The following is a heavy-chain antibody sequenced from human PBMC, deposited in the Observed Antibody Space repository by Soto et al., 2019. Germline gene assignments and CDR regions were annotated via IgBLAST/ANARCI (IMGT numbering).Heavy chain of an antibody. D-gene: IGHD3-22*01. J-gene: IGHJ4*02. CDR3: ARGAYYYDSSGYFY. CDR1: GFTVSNNY. Sequence: TGGSLRLSCAASGFTVSNNYMSWIRQAPGKGLEWVSYISSSGSTIYYADSVKGRFTISRDNAKNSLYLQMNSLRAEDTAVYYCARGAYYYDSSGYFYRGQGTLVTVSS. V-gene: IGHV3-11*01. CDR2: ISSSGSTI.